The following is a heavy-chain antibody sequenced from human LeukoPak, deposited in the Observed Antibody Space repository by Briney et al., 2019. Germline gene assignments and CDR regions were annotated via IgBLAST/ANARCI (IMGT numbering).Heavy chain of an antibody. D-gene: IGHD3-22*01. CDR1: GYTFTGYY. CDR3: ARVYYDSSGYPGSY. Sequence: ASVKVSCKASGYTFTGYYMHWVRQAPGQGLEWMGWMNPNSGNTGYAQKFQGRVTMTRNTSISTAYMELSSLRSEDTAVYYCARVYYDSSGYPGSYWGQGTLVTVS. V-gene: IGHV1-8*02. J-gene: IGHJ4*02. CDR2: MNPNSGNT.